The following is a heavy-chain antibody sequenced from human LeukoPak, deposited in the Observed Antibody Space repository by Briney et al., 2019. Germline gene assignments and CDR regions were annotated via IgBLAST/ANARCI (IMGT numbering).Heavy chain of an antibody. Sequence: GGSLRLSCAASGFTFSSYAMSWVRQAPGKGLEWVSAISGSGGSTYYADSVKGRFTISRDNSKNTLYLQMNSLRAEDTAVYYCAREGPYYYDSSGSAFDIWGQGTMVTVSS. V-gene: IGHV3-23*01. D-gene: IGHD3-22*01. J-gene: IGHJ3*02. CDR1: GFTFSSYA. CDR3: AREGPYYYDSSGSAFDI. CDR2: ISGSGGST.